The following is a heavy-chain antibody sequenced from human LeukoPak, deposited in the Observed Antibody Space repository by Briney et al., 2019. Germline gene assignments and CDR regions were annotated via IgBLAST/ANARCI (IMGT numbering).Heavy chain of an antibody. CDR2: FVPDDGET. Sequence: ASVKVSCKVSGYTLTELSMHWVRQAPGKGLEWMGRFVPDDGETIYAQKLQGRVTMTADTSTDTVYMELSSLRSEDTAVYYCATEGKMVRGVYTDYWGQGTLVTVSS. V-gene: IGHV1-24*01. D-gene: IGHD3-10*01. CDR1: GYTLTELS. CDR3: ATEGKMVRGVYTDY. J-gene: IGHJ4*02.